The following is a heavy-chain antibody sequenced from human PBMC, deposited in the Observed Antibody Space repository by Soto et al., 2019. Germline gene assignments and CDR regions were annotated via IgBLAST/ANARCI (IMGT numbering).Heavy chain of an antibody. J-gene: IGHJ6*02. CDR1: GFTFSSYS. V-gene: IGHV3-21*01. D-gene: IGHD6-13*01. CDR3: ARVDSSSWYGGYYYYYGMDV. CDR2: ISSSSSYI. Sequence: EVQLVESGGGLVKPGGSLRLSCAASGFTFSSYSMNWVRQAPGKGLEWVSSISSSSSYIYYADSVKGRFTISRDNAKNSLYLQMNSLRAEDTAVYYCARVDSSSWYGGYYYYYGMDVWGQGTTVTVSS.